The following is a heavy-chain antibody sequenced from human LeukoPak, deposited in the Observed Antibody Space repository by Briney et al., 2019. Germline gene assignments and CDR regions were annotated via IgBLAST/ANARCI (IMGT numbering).Heavy chain of an antibody. J-gene: IGHJ3*02. CDR3: ARGSMDYYDTSGRDAFDM. V-gene: IGHV3-23*01. CDR1: GFTFSSYA. D-gene: IGHD3-22*01. CDR2: ISGSGGST. Sequence: GGSLRLSCAASGFTFSSYAMSWVRQAPGKGLEWVSAISGSGGSTYYADSVKGRFTISRDHSKDTLYLQMNSLRAEDTAVYFCARGSMDYYDTSGRDAFDMWGQGTMVTVSS.